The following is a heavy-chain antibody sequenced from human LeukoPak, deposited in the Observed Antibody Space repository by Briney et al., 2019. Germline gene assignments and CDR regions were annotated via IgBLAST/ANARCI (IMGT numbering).Heavy chain of an antibody. D-gene: IGHD2-15*01. CDR1: GFTFSSYA. J-gene: IGHJ5*02. Sequence: GGSLRLSCGASGFTFSSYAMAWIRQAPGRGLEWVSAISGPGGSTYFADSVKGRFTISRDNFKNTLYLQMNSLRAEDTAVYYCAREVDWFDPWGQGTLVTVSS. CDR2: ISGPGGST. CDR3: AREVDWFDP. V-gene: IGHV3-23*01.